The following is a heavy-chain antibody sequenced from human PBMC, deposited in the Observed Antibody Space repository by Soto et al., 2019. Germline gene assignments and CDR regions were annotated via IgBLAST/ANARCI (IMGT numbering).Heavy chain of an antibody. V-gene: IGHV1-69*12. J-gene: IGHJ6*02. CDR3: ERDKDRFQLGGNCYYILDV. D-gene: IGHD2-21*01. CDR1: GGTFSTSA. Sequence: VQLEQSGPEVKKPGSSVKVSCKASGGTFSTSALSWVRQAPGQGLEWMGGIMPVFPTPDYAQKFQGRVTITADESTSTAYMELGGLTSDDTAVYYCERDKDRFQLGGNCYYILDVWGQGTAVTVSS. CDR2: IMPVFPTP.